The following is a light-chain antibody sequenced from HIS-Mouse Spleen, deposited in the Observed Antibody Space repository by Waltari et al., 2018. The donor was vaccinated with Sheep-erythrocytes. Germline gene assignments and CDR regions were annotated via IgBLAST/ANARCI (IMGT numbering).Light chain of an antibody. CDR2: LGS. J-gene: IGKJ1*01. CDR1: QSLLHSNGYNY. V-gene: IGKV2-28*01. Sequence: DIVMTQSPLSLPVTPGEPASISCRSSQSLLHSNGYNYLDWNLQKPGQSPHLLIYLGSNRASGVPDRFSGSGSGTDFTLRISRVEAEDVGVYYCMQALQTPWTFGQGTKVEFK. CDR3: MQALQTPWT.